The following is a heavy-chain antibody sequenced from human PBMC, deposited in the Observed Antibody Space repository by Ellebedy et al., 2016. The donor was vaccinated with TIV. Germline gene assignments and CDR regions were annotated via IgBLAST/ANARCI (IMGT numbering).Heavy chain of an antibody. CDR1: GGSISSSPYY. CDR2: IYYSGST. CDR3: ARETKQQVGKRVDY. D-gene: IGHD6-13*01. Sequence: MPSETLSLTCTVSGGSISSSPYYWGWIRQPPGKGLEWIGNIYYSGSTYYNPSLKSRVTISVDTSKIQFSLTLSSVTAADTAVYYCARETKQQVGKRVDYWGQGTLVTVSS. V-gene: IGHV4-39*07. J-gene: IGHJ4*02.